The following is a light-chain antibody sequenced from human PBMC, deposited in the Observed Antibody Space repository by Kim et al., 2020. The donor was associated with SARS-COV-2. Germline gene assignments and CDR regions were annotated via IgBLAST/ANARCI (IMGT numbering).Light chain of an antibody. CDR2: QDS. V-gene: IGLV3-1*01. CDR3: QAWDSSTEV. CDR1: KVGDKY. J-gene: IGLJ2*01. Sequence: GSPGQTSSITCSGDKVGDKYACWYQQKPGQSPVLVIYQDSKRPSGIPERFSGSNSGNTATLTISGTQAMDEADYYCQAWDSSTEVFGGGTQLTVL.